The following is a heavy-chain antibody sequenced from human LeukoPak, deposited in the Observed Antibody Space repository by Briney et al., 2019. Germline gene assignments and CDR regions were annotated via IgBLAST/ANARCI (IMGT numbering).Heavy chain of an antibody. CDR2: IYYSGST. CDR3: ARGGVSIVSLDY. CDR1: GGSISSGGYY. D-gene: IGHD2/OR15-2a*01. J-gene: IGHJ4*02. Sequence: SETLSLTCTVSGGSISSGGYYWSWIRQHPGKGLEWIGYIYYSGSTYYNPSLKSRVTISVDTSKNQFSLKLSSVTAADTAVYYCARGGVSIVSLDYWGQGTLVTVSS. V-gene: IGHV4-31*03.